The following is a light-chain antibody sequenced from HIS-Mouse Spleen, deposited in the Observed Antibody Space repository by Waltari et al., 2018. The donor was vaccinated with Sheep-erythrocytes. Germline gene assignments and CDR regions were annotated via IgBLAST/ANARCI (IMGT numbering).Light chain of an antibody. CDR2: QDS. CDR3: QAWDSSTAWNVV. V-gene: IGLV3-1*01. CDR1: KLGDKY. J-gene: IGLJ2*01. Sequence: SYELTQPPSVSVSPGQTASITCPGHKLGDKYACWSQQKPGQSPVLVIYQDSKRPSGIPERFSGSNSGNTATLTISGTQAMDEADYYCQAWDSSTAWNVVFGGGTKLTVL.